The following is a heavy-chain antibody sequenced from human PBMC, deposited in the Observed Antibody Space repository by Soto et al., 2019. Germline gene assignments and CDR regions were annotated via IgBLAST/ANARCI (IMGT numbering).Heavy chain of an antibody. CDR1: GGSISSGGYY. J-gene: IGHJ4*01. CDR3: ARGGYYYENSGQNAYDY. V-gene: IGHV4-31*03. CDR2: IYYGGST. D-gene: IGHD3-22*01. Sequence: SETLSLTCTVSGGSISSGGYYWSWIRQHPGKGLEWIGYIYYGGSTYYNPSLKSRDTISGDTSKNQFSLKLSSVTAADTAVYYCARGGYYYENSGQNAYDYWGQGILVTVSS.